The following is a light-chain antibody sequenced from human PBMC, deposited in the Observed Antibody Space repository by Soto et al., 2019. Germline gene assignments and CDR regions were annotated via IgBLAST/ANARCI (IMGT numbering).Light chain of an antibody. V-gene: IGKV1-5*03. CDR2: RAS. CDR3: QQYYSYSGT. CDR1: QRISNW. J-gene: IGKJ3*01. Sequence: DIQMTQSPSTLSASVGDRVTITCRASQRISNWLAWYQQKPGKAPKLVIYRASTLESGVPSRFSGSGSGTEFTLTISSLQPDDFATYFCQQYYSYSGTFGPGTKVDIK.